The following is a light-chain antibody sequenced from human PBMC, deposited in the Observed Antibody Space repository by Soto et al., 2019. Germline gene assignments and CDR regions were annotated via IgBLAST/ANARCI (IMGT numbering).Light chain of an antibody. CDR3: QQYNDWPPLT. Sequence: EIVMTQSPATLSVSPGDTATLSCRASQSVGSNLAWFQQKPGQAPRLLIYDASTRATGIPARFSGSGSGTEFTLTISSLQAEDLAVYYCQQYNDWPPLTFGPGTKVDIK. V-gene: IGKV3D-15*01. CDR1: QSVGSN. CDR2: DAS. J-gene: IGKJ3*01.